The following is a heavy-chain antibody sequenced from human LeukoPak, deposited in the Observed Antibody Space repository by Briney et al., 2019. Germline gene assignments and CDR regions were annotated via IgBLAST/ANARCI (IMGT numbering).Heavy chain of an antibody. J-gene: IGHJ4*02. CDR3: AKKATVTSYYFDF. V-gene: IGHV3-23*01. CDR2: ISGRGIST. D-gene: IGHD4-17*01. Sequence: GGSLRLSCAASGFTFSTYAMSCVRQAPGKGLEWVSGISGRGISTYYADSVKGRFTISRDNSKNTLYLQTNSLRAEDTAVYYCAKKATVTSYYFDFWGQGTLVTVSS. CDR1: GFTFSTYA.